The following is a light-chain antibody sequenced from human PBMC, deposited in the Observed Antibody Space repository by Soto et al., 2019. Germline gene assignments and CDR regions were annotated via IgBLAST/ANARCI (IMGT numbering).Light chain of an antibody. CDR3: CSYAGSTTWL. V-gene: IGLV2-23*01. CDR2: EGT. J-gene: IGLJ3*02. Sequence: QSALTQPASVSGSPGQSITISCTGTSSDVGSYNLGSWYQQHPGKAPKLIIYEGTKRPSGVSNRFSGSKSGNTASLTISGLQAEDEADYFYCSYAGSTTWLFGGGTKLTVL. CDR1: SSDVGSYNL.